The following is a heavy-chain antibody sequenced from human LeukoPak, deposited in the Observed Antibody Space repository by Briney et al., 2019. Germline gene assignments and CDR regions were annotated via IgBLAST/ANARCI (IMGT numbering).Heavy chain of an antibody. CDR2: IYYSGST. CDR1: GGSISSYY. Sequence: SETLSLTCTVSGGSISSYYWSWIRQPPGKGLEWIGYIYYSGSTNYNPSLKSRVTISVDASKNQFSLKLSSVTAADTAVYYCARGEVGASDYWGQGTLVTVSS. J-gene: IGHJ4*02. D-gene: IGHD1-26*01. CDR3: ARGEVGASDY. V-gene: IGHV4-59*01.